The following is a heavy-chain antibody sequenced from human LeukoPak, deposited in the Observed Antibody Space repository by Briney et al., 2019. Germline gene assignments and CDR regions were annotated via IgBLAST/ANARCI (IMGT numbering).Heavy chain of an antibody. Sequence: GASVKVSCKASGYTFTGYYMHWVRQAPGQGLEWMGRIIPILGIANYAQKFQGRVTITADKSTSTAYMELSSLRSEDTAVYYCARVYYYGSGSYDYWGQGTLVTVSS. D-gene: IGHD3-10*01. CDR3: ARVYYYGSGSYDY. CDR2: IIPILGIA. J-gene: IGHJ4*02. CDR1: GYTFTGYY. V-gene: IGHV1-69*04.